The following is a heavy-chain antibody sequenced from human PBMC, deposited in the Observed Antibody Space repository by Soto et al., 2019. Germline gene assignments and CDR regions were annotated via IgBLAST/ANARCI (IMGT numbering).Heavy chain of an antibody. V-gene: IGHV3-23*01. CDR3: AIDLLAYCGGDCRAQFYY. CDR2: ISGSGSSK. J-gene: IGHJ4*02. CDR1: GFTFSSYA. D-gene: IGHD2-21*02. Sequence: PGGSLRLSCAASGFTFSSYAIRWVRQAPGKGLEWVSAISGSGSSKYYADSVKGRFTISRDNSKNTLYLQMNSLRAEDTAVYYCAIDLLAYCGGDCRAQFYYGAQDTLGTVSS.